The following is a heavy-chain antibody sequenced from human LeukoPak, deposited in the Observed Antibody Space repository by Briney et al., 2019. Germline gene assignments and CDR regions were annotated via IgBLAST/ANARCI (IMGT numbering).Heavy chain of an antibody. D-gene: IGHD6-25*01. Sequence: ASVKISCKASRYTFTSYDIKWVRHATGEGGEWMGWMNTNSGNPGYPQKFQGRVTMTRSTSISTAYMELSSLRSEGTAVYYCARPPSSGGSHYYYCMDVWGQGTTVSVSS. CDR2: MNTNSGNP. J-gene: IGHJ6*02. V-gene: IGHV1-8*01. CDR1: RYTFTSYD. CDR3: ARPPSSGGSHYYYCMDV.